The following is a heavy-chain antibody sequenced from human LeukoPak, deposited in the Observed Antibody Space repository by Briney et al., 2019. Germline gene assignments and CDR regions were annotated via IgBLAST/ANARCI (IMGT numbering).Heavy chain of an antibody. CDR3: ARDGGYYDSSGYSSFDY. Sequence: SETLSLTCTVSGGSLSSGGYYWSWIRQHPGKGLEWIGYIYYSGSTYYNPSLKSRVTISVDTSKNQFSLKLSSVTAADTAVYYCARDGGYYDSSGYSSFDYWGQGTLVTVSS. CDR1: GGSLSSGGYY. V-gene: IGHV4-31*03. CDR2: IYYSGST. D-gene: IGHD3-22*01. J-gene: IGHJ4*02.